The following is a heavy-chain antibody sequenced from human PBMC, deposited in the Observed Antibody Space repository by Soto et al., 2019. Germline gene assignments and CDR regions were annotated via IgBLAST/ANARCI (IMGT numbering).Heavy chain of an antibody. V-gene: IGHV4-34*01. CDR2: INHSGST. Sequence: PSETLSLTCAVYGGSFSGYYWSWIRQPPGKGLEWIGEINHSGSTNYNPSLKSRVTISVDTSKNQFSLKLSSVTAADTAVYYCARTVRCLDYWGQGTLVTVSS. D-gene: IGHD4-17*01. CDR1: GGSFSGYY. CDR3: ARTVRCLDY. J-gene: IGHJ4*02.